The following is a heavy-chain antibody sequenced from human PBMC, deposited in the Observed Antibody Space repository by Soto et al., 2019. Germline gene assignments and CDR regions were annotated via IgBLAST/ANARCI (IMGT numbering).Heavy chain of an antibody. CDR3: ARDSLTGNYFDP. V-gene: IGHV4-30-2*01. CDR2: IYHSGST. J-gene: IGHJ5*02. D-gene: IGHD1-7*01. Sequence: QVQLQESGPGLVKPSQTLSLTCAVSGGSISSGGYSWNWIRQPPGKGREWIGYIYHSGSTLYNPSLTIRVTISIDKSKNQFSLTRSSVSAADTAVYYCARDSLTGNYFDPWGQGTLVTVSS. CDR1: GGSISSGGYS.